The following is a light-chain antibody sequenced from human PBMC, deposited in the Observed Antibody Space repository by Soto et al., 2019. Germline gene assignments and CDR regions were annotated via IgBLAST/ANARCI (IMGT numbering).Light chain of an antibody. Sequence: SYELTQPPSVSVAPGQTARITCGGTNIGSKSVHWYQQKPGQAPVLVVYDDSNRPSGIPERFSGSNSGNTATLTISRVDAGDEADYYCQVWDSSSDHYVFGTGTKLTVL. CDR2: DDS. CDR1: NIGSKS. CDR3: QVWDSSSDHYV. J-gene: IGLJ1*01. V-gene: IGLV3-21*02.